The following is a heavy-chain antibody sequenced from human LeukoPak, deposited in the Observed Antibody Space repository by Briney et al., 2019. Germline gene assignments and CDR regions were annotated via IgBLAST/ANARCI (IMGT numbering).Heavy chain of an antibody. D-gene: IGHD2-21*01. CDR3: AKDIFRWFFDY. J-gene: IGHJ4*02. CDR2: IEGSNDNT. V-gene: IGHV3-23*01. CDR1: GFNLGGNA. Sequence: GGSLRLSCAAYGFNLGGNAMAWVRQAPGKGLEWVSAIEGSNDNTHYAYSVRGGFTVSRDTPKSTLFLQMHSLRADDTGTYFCAKDIFRWFFDYWAQGVLVTVSS.